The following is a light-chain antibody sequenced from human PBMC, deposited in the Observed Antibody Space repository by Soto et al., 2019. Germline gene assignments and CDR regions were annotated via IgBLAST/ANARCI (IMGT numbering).Light chain of an antibody. CDR3: QQYNSYS. CDR1: QVISSF. Sequence: DIQLTQSPSFLSASVGDRVTITCLASQVISSFFVWYQQKRGKAPKLLIYAASTLQSVVPSRFSSSESGTEFTLTISSLQPEDFATYYCQQYNSYSFGQGTKVDIK. J-gene: IGKJ1*01. CDR2: AAS. V-gene: IGKV1-9*01.